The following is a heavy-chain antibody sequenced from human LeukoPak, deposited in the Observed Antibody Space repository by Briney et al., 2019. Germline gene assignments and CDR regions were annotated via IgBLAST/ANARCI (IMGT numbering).Heavy chain of an antibody. Sequence: SETLSLTCAVYGGSFSGYYWSWIRQPPGKGLEWIGEINHSGSTNYNPSLKSRVTISVDTSKNQFSLKLSSVTAADTAVYYCARDQGWFDPWGQGTLVTVSS. V-gene: IGHV4-34*01. CDR3: ARDQGWFDP. CDR2: INHSGST. J-gene: IGHJ5*02. D-gene: IGHD2-2*01. CDR1: GGSFSGYY.